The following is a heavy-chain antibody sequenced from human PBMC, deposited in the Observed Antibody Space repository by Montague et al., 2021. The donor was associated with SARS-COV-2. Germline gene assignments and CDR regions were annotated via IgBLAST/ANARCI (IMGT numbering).Heavy chain of an antibody. D-gene: IGHD2-21*02. V-gene: IGHV3-9*01. J-gene: IGHJ4*02. CDR1: GFTFDDYA. Sequence: SLRLSCAASGFTFDDYAMHWVRQAPGKGLEWVSGISWNSGSIGYADSVKGRFTISRDNAKNSLYLQMNSLRAEDTALYYCAKGTEVVVTANLDYWGQGTLVTASS. CDR3: AKGTEVVVTANLDY. CDR2: ISWNSGSI.